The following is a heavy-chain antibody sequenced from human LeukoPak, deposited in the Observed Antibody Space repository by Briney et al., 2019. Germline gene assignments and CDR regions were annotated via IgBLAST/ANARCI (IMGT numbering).Heavy chain of an antibody. CDR3: ARDFIDYDSSGYFQRAEYFQH. D-gene: IGHD3-22*01. J-gene: IGHJ1*01. CDR1: GFTFSSYA. Sequence: GGSLRLSCAASGFTFSSYAMSWVRQAPGKGLEWVSVIYSGGSTYYADSVKGRFTISRDNSKNTLYLQMNSLRAEDTAVYYCARDFIDYDSSGYFQRAEYFQHWGQGTLVTVSS. CDR2: IYSGGST. V-gene: IGHV3-66*01.